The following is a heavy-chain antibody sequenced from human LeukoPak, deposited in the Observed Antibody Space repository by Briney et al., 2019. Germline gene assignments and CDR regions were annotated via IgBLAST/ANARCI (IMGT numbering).Heavy chain of an antibody. CDR1: GFSFSNHG. Sequence: GGSLRLSCAASGFSFSNHGMHWVRQAPGKGLEWVAVIWFDGSNNFYADSVKGRFTISRDNSKNTLYLQMNSLRAEDSAVYFCGRDPGSGAGFLDYWGQGTLVTVSS. D-gene: IGHD2/OR15-2a*01. J-gene: IGHJ4*02. CDR2: IWFDGSNN. CDR3: GRDPGSGAGFLDY. V-gene: IGHV3-33*01.